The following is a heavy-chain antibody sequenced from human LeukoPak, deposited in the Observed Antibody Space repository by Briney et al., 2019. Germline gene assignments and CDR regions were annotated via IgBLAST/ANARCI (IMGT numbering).Heavy chain of an antibody. J-gene: IGHJ4*02. Sequence: ASVKVSCKASGYTFTSYDINWVRQATGQGLEWMGWMDPNSGNTGYAQKFQGRVTMTRNTSISTAYMELSSLRSEDTAVYYCARVRYCSGGSCYSIFDYWGQGTLVTVSS. CDR2: MDPNSGNT. D-gene: IGHD2-15*01. V-gene: IGHV1-8*01. CDR3: ARVRYCSGGSCYSIFDY. CDR1: GYTFTSYD.